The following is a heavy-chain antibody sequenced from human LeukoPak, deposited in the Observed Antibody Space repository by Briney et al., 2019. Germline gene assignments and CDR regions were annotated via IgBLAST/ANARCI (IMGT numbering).Heavy chain of an antibody. CDR3: ARDWASGWDY. CDR1: GFTFSRYW. Sequence: PGGSLRLSCAVSGFTFSRYWMTWVRQAPGKGLEWVANIKDDGREKYYVDSVKGRFTISRDNAKNSLYLQMKSLRVEDTAVYYCARDWASGWDYWGHGTLVTVSS. D-gene: IGHD6-19*01. J-gene: IGHJ4*01. CDR2: IKDDGREK. V-gene: IGHV3-7*03.